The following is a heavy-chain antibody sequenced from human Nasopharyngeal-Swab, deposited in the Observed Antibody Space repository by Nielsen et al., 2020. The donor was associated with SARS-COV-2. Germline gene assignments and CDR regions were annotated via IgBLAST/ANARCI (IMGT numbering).Heavy chain of an antibody. J-gene: IGHJ6*03. Sequence: GESLKISCAASGFTFSSYAMHWVRQAPGEGLEWVAVISYDGSNKYYADSVKGRFTISRDNSKNTLYLQMNSLRAEDTAVYYCARVGDDDYGDFPLPYYYYYMDVWGKGTTVTVSS. CDR3: ARVGDDDYGDFPLPYYYYYMDV. V-gene: IGHV3-30-3*01. D-gene: IGHD4-17*01. CDR1: GFTFSSYA. CDR2: ISYDGSNK.